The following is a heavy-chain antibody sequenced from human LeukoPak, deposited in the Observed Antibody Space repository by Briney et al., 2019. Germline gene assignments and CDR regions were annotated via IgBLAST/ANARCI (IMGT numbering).Heavy chain of an antibody. Sequence: GASVKVSCRASGYTFTSYDVNWVRQATGQGLEWMGWVNPNSGNTGYAQKFQGRVTMTRNTSISTAYMELSSLRSEDTAVYYCARGRRYNWNDGDYYFDYWGQGTLVTVSS. CDR3: ARGRRYNWNDGDYYFDY. CDR1: GYTFTSYD. V-gene: IGHV1-8*01. D-gene: IGHD1-20*01. J-gene: IGHJ4*02. CDR2: VNPNSGNT.